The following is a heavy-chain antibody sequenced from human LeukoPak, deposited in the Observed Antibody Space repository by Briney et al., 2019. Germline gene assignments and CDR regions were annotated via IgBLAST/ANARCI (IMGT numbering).Heavy chain of an antibody. V-gene: IGHV3-74*03. CDR3: AREVATNDDAFDI. CDR1: GFTFRSYW. J-gene: IGHJ3*02. CDR2: INISETDT. Sequence: GGSLRLSCAASGFTFRSYWMPWVRQAPGKGLVWVSRINISETDTTYADSVKGRFTISRDNARNTLYLQMNSLRVEDTAVYYCAREVATNDDAFDIWGQGTLVTVSS. D-gene: IGHD5-12*01.